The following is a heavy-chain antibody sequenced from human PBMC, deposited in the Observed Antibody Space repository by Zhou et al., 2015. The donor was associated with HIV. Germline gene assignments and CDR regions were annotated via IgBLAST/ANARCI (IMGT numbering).Heavy chain of an antibody. V-gene: IGHV1-8*01. CDR1: GYTFTSYD. D-gene: IGHD2/OR15-2a*01. CDR2: MNPNSGNT. Sequence: QVQLVQSGAEVKKPGASVKVSCKASGYTFTSYDINWVRQATGQGLEWMGWMNPNSGNTGYAQKFQGRVTMTRNTSISTAYMELSSLRSEDTAVYYCARVPSLKISNPPYYYYYGMDVWDQGP. CDR3: ARVPSLKISNPPYYYYYGMDV. J-gene: IGHJ6*02.